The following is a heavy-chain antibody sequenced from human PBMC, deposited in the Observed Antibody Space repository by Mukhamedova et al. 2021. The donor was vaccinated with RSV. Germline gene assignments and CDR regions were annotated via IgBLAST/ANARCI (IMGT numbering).Heavy chain of an antibody. V-gene: IGHV1-18*01. CDR3: ARMVGYCMTSILRGPTRGCYFDL. CDR2: ISGYNGNT. D-gene: IGHD2-15*01. J-gene: IGHJ5*02. Sequence: MGWISGYNGNTNYAQKFQGRVTMTTETSTNTVYMDLRSLSSDDTAMYYCARMVGYCMTSILRGPTRGCYFDLWGQGTLLTVSS.